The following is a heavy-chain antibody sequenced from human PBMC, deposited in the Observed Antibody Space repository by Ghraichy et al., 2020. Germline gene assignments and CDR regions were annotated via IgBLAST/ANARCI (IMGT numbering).Heavy chain of an antibody. V-gene: IGHV4-39*07. D-gene: IGHD5-18*01. CDR3: ARDGAMVMAMLGLRDLHFDY. J-gene: IGHJ4*02. Sequence: SETLSLTCTVSGGSISSSSYYWGWIRQPPGKGLEWIGSIYYSGSTYYNPSLKSRVTISVDTSKNQFSLKLSSVTAADTAVYYCARDGAMVMAMLGLRDLHFDYWGQGTLVTVSS. CDR1: GGSISSSSYY. CDR2: IYYSGST.